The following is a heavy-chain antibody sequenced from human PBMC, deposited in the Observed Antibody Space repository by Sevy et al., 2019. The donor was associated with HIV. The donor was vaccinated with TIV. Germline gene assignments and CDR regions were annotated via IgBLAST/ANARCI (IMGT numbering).Heavy chain of an antibody. Sequence: SETLSLTCTVSGGSISSYYWSWIRQPPGKGLEWIGYIYYSGSTNYNPSLKSRVTISVDTSKNQFSLQLSSVTAADTAVCYCGRVGTVAHYYYYGMDVWGQGTTVTVSS. CDR1: GGSISSYY. CDR3: GRVGTVAHYYYYGMDV. D-gene: IGHD1-1*01. CDR2: IYYSGST. V-gene: IGHV4-59*01. J-gene: IGHJ6*02.